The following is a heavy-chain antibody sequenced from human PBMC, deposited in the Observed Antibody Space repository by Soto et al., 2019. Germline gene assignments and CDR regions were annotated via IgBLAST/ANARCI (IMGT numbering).Heavy chain of an antibody. V-gene: IGHV3-48*02. CDR1: GFTFSTYS. Sequence: EVQLVESGGGSVQPGGSLRLSCAASGFTFSTYSMNWVRQAPGRGLDWISYISGGGRPVSYADSVKGRFTNSRDNAKNSLYLQMDSLTDEDTAVYYCARDLGWAFDSWGQGTLVTVSS. J-gene: IGHJ4*02. CDR2: ISGGGRPV. CDR3: ARDLGWAFDS. D-gene: IGHD6-19*01.